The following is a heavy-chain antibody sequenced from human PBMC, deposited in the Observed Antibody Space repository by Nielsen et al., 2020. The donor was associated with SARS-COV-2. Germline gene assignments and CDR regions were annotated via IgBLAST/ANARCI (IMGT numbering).Heavy chain of an antibody. CDR1: GGSISSSDSY. CDR2: IYYSGRT. J-gene: IGHJ4*02. Sequence: SETLSLTCTVSGGSISSSDSYWTWIRQPPGKGLEWIGYIYYSGRTFYSPSLKSRVIISLDTSKNQFSLKLPSVTAADTAVYYCASLPALNNYSDSWGQGTLVTVSS. CDR3: ASLPALNNYSDS. D-gene: IGHD2/OR15-2a*01. V-gene: IGHV4-30-4*01.